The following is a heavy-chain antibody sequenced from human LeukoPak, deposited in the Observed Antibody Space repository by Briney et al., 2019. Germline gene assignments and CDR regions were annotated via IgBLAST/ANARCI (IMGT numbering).Heavy chain of an antibody. Sequence: SETLSLTCTVSGGSISGYYWAWIRQPPGKGLEWIGNIYYSGSTNYNSSLKSRVTISVDTPKNQLYLKLSSVTAADTAVYYCARDPGGSYRPFDYWGQGTLVTVSS. J-gene: IGHJ4*02. CDR3: ARDPGGSYRPFDY. CDR2: IYYSGST. CDR1: GGSISGYY. D-gene: IGHD1-26*01. V-gene: IGHV4-59*01.